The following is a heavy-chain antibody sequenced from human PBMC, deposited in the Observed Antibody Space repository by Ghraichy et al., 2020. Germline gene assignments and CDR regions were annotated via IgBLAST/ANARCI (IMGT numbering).Heavy chain of an antibody. D-gene: IGHD3-3*02. CDR1: GFTFSSYY. CDR3: ARELAGGRPDY. CDR2: ISYHHGTDK. J-gene: IGHJ4*02. Sequence: GGSLRLSCAASGFTFSSYYMHWVRQAPGKGLEWVTLISYHHGTDKFYADSVRGRFTISRDNSKNTLYLEMNSLRAEDTAVYYCARELAGGRPDYWGQGTLVTVFS. V-gene: IGHV3-30-3*01.